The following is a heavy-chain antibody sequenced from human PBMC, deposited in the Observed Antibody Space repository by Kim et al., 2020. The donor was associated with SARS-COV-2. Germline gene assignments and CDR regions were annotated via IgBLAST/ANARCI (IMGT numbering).Heavy chain of an antibody. CDR1: GYTFTSYG. Sequence: VKVSCKASGYTFTSYGISWVRQAPGQGLEWMGWISAYNGNTNYAQKLQGRVTMTTDTSTSTAYMELRSLRSDDTAVYYCARDRNSYYYGSGSYFPFDYWGQGTLVTVSS. V-gene: IGHV1-18*01. D-gene: IGHD3-10*01. CDR3: ARDRNSYYYGSGSYFPFDY. CDR2: ISAYNGNT. J-gene: IGHJ4*02.